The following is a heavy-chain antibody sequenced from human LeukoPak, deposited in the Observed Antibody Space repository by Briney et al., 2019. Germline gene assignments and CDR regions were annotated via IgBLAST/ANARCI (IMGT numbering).Heavy chain of an antibody. CDR1: GFTFSSYS. J-gene: IGHJ4*02. CDR3: ARDSRLLLPRFDY. D-gene: IGHD2-21*02. CDR2: ISSSSSYI. Sequence: NPGGSLRLSCAASGFTFSSYSMNWVRQAPGKGLEWVSSISSSSSYIYYADSVKGRFTISRDNAKNSLYLQMNSLRAEDTAVYYCARDSRLLLPRFDYWGQGTLVTVSS. V-gene: IGHV3-21*01.